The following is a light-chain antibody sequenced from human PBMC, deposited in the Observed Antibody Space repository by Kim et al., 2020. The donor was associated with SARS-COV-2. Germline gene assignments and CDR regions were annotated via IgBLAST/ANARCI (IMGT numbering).Light chain of an antibody. J-gene: IGKJ4*01. CDR3: QQYKSYPLT. CDR2: ATS. Sequence: ASVGERVTISCRASQDISNSLAWFQQKPGEVPKCLMYATSSLQSGVPSKFSGSGSGTDFTLTISSLQPEDFATYFCQQYKSYPLTFGGGTKVDIK. CDR1: QDISNS. V-gene: IGKV1-16*02.